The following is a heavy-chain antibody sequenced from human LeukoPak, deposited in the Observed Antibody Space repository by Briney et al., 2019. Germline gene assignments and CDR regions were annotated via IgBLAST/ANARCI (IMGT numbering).Heavy chain of an antibody. Sequence: GGSLRLSCAASGFTFSSYAMHWVRQAPGKGLEWVAVISYDGSNKYYADSVKGRFTISRDNSKNTLYLQMNSLRAEDTAVYYCVRDGRRPRIAVSGSDYWGQGTLVTVSS. J-gene: IGHJ4*02. V-gene: IGHV3-30-3*01. CDR1: GFTFSSYA. CDR2: ISYDGSNK. CDR3: VRDGRRPRIAVSGSDY. D-gene: IGHD6-19*01.